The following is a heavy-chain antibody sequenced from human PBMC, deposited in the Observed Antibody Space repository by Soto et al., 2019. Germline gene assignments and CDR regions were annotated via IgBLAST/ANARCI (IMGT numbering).Heavy chain of an antibody. CDR1: GFTFSSYG. J-gene: IGHJ6*02. D-gene: IGHD2-2*01. CDR3: AKTLCLGYCSSTSCSICPYYYYGMDV. V-gene: IGHV3-30*18. Sequence: GGSLRLSCAASGFTFSSYGMHWVRQAPGKGLEWVAVISYDGSNKYYADSVKGRFTISRDNSKNTLYLQMNSLRAEDTAVYYCAKTLCLGYCSSTSCSICPYYYYGMDVWGQGTTVTVSS. CDR2: ISYDGSNK.